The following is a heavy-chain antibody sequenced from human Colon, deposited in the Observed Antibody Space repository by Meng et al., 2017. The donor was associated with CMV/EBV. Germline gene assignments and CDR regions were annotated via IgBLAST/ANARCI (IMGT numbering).Heavy chain of an antibody. CDR3: ARGVGWQQFDY. Sequence: GESLKISCVASGFPFSRSWMTWVRQSPEKGLERVANIKTDGSETYYVASVKGRFTISRDNAKNSLYLQMNNLRAEDTAVYYCARGVGWQQFDYWGQGTLVTVSS. CDR1: GFPFSRSW. D-gene: IGHD5-24*01. J-gene: IGHJ4*02. CDR2: IKTDGSET. V-gene: IGHV3-7*01.